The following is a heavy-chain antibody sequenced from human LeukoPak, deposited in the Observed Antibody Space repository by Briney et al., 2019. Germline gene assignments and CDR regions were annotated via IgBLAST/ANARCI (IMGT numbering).Heavy chain of an antibody. J-gene: IGHJ2*01. V-gene: IGHV3-74*01. CDR2: ITSDGSAT. Sequence: PGGSLRLSCAVSGFTFSSYWMYWVRQGPGKGLAWVSRITSDGSATDYADSVKGRFTLSRDNAKNTLYLHMDSLSPEDTAVYYCARDAYPGYFGLWGRGTLVTVSS. CDR1: GFTFSSYW. CDR3: ARDAYPGYFGL. D-gene: IGHD2-15*01.